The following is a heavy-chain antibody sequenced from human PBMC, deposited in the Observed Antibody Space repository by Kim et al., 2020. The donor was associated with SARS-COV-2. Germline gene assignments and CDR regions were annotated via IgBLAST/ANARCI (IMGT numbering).Heavy chain of an antibody. Sequence: GGSLRLSCAASGFILGNFAMTWVRQAPGKGLEWVSVVNYGGFAYNADSVKGRLTISRDNSKNTLYLQLNSLRAEDTAVYYCAKDVPYSGCRGFDYWGQGTLVTVSS. V-gene: IGHV3-23*01. CDR3: AKDVPYSGCRGFDY. CDR1: GFILGNFA. CDR2: VNYGGFA. D-gene: IGHD6-19*01. J-gene: IGHJ4*02.